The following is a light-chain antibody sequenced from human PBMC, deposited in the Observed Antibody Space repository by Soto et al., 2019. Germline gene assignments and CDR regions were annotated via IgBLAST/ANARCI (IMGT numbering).Light chain of an antibody. V-gene: IGLV2-18*02. CDR3: SSYTTSSTRV. Sequence: QSALTQPPSVSGSPGQSVTISCTGTSIDFVSYNRVSWYQQPPGTAPKLIIYEVSNRPSGVSNRFSGSKSGNTASLTISGLQAEDEADYYCSSYTTSSTRVFGGGTKLTVL. CDR1: SIDFVSYNR. CDR2: EVS. J-gene: IGLJ3*02.